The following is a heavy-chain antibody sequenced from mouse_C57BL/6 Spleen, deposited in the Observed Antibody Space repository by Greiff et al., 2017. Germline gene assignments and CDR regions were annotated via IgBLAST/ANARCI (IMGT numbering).Heavy chain of an antibody. Sequence: VMLVESGPELVKPGASVKISCKASGYSFTSYYIHWVKQRPGQGLEWIGWIYPGSGNTKYNEKFKGKATLTADTSSSTAYMQLSSLTSEDSAVYYCAKSNTDYAMDYWGQGTSVTVSS. V-gene: IGHV1-66*01. CDR1: GYSFTSYY. CDR2: IYPGSGNT. D-gene: IGHD2-5*01. J-gene: IGHJ4*01. CDR3: AKSNTDYAMDY.